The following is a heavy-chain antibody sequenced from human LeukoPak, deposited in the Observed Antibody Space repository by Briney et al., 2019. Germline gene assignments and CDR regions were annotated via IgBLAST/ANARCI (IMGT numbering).Heavy chain of an antibody. CDR3: ARGSAPNSSGWYVY. J-gene: IGHJ4*02. CDR2: INHSGST. D-gene: IGHD6-19*01. V-gene: IGHV4-34*01. CDR1: GGSFSGYY. Sequence: SETLSLTCAVYGGSFSGYYWSWIRQPPGKGLEWIGEINHSGSTNYNPSLKGRVTISVDTSKNQFSLKLSSVTAADTAVYYCARGSAPNSSGWYVYWGQGTLVTVSS.